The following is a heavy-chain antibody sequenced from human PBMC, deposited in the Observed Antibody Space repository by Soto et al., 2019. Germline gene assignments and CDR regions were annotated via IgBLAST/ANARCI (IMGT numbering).Heavy chain of an antibody. CDR1: GGSISSYY. D-gene: IGHD5-18*01. Sequence: SETLSLTCTVSGGSISSYYWSWIRQPPGKGLEWIGYIYYSGSTNYNPSLKSRVTISVDTSKNQFSLKLSSVTAADTAVYYCARTLYSYGPRFDDWGQGTLVTVSS. V-gene: IGHV4-59*01. J-gene: IGHJ4*02. CDR2: IYYSGST. CDR3: ARTLYSYGPRFDD.